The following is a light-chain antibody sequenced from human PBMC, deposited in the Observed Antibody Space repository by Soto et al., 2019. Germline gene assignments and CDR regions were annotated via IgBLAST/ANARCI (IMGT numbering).Light chain of an antibody. Sequence: QSVLTQPASMSVSLGQSITISCSGTSSDVGAYNYVSWYQQYPGKAPKLMIYHVTDRPSGVSNRFSGSKSGNTASLTISGLQAEDEADYYCCSYTTSNTFVFGTGTKVTVL. CDR1: SSDVGAYNY. CDR3: CSYTTSNTFV. V-gene: IGLV2-14*01. CDR2: HVT. J-gene: IGLJ1*01.